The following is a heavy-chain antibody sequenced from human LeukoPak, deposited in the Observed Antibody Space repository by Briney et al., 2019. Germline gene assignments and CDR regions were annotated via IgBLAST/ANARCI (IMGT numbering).Heavy chain of an antibody. CDR1: GGSISSSSYY. J-gene: IGHJ4*02. Sequence: SETLSLTCTVSGGSISSSSYYWGWIGQPPGKGLAWIGSIYYSGSTYYNPSLKSRVTISVDTSKNQFSLKLSSVTAADTAVYYCARTGYDSTGYYYYFDYWGQGTLVTVSS. CDR3: ARTGYDSTGYYYYFDY. CDR2: IYYSGST. D-gene: IGHD3-22*01. V-gene: IGHV4-39*01.